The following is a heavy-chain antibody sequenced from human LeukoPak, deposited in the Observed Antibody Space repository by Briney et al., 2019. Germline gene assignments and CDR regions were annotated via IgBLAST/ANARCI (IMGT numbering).Heavy chain of an antibody. CDR1: GGTFSCYY. CDR2: INHSGST. J-gene: IGHJ4*02. Sequence: SETLSLTFAVYGGTFSCYYWSWIRQPPGKGLEWIGEINHSGSTNHNPSLKSRVTIPVDASKNQFFLMLSSVTAADTAVYYCARLWSGYSYGTIDYWGQGTLVTVSS. D-gene: IGHD5-18*01. CDR3: ARLWSGYSYGTIDY. V-gene: IGHV4-34*01.